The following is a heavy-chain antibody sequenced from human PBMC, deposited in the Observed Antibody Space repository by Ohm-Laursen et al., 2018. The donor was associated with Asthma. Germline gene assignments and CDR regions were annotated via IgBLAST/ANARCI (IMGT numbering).Heavy chain of an antibody. CDR2: IYYSGST. D-gene: IGHD3-3*01. Sequence: SDTLSLTCTVSGGSISSYYWSWIRQPPGKGLEWIGYIYYSGSTYYNPSLKSRVTISVDTSKNQFSLKLSSVTAADTAVYYCAGFIRFLEWSTRDDAFDIWGQGTMVTVSS. CDR3: AGFIRFLEWSTRDDAFDI. CDR1: GGSISSYY. J-gene: IGHJ3*02. V-gene: IGHV4-59*07.